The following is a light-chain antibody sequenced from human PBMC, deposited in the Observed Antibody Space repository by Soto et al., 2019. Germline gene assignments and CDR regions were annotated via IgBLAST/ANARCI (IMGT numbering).Light chain of an antibody. CDR1: QSISGT. V-gene: IGKV3D-15*01. CDR3: QQYNNWLIT. J-gene: IGKJ5*01. Sequence: EILLTQSPGTLSLSPEERATLSCRAGQSISGTFLNWYQQKPGQAPRLLIYGASNRATGTPDGFSGSGSGTEFTLTISSLQSEDFAVYYCQQYNNWLITFGQGTRLEIK. CDR2: GAS.